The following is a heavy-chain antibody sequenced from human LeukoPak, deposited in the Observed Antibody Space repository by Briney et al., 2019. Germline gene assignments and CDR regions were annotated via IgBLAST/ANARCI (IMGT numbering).Heavy chain of an antibody. CDR3: AKGRDYGDY. V-gene: IGHV3-7*01. J-gene: IGHJ4*02. CDR2: INQDGREK. Sequence: PGGSLTLSCAVSGFTFSSYWVTWVRQVPGPGLQWVANINQDGREKYYMDSMKGRLNISRDNTENSVFLQLTSLRPEDTGIYFCAKGRDYGDYWGQGTLVAVSS. CDR1: GFTFSSYW.